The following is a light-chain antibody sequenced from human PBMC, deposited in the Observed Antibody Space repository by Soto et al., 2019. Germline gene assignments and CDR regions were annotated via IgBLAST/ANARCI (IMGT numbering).Light chain of an antibody. CDR2: EVS. J-gene: IGLJ1*01. V-gene: IGLV2-14*01. Sequence: QSVLTQPPSASGSPGQSVTISCTGTSSDVGKYDHVAWYQQFPGKTPKLMIYEVSNRPSGVSSRFSGSKSGNTASLTISGLQAEDEADYYCISYTGSSTSYVFGSGTKVTV. CDR3: ISYTGSSTSYV. CDR1: SSDVGKYDH.